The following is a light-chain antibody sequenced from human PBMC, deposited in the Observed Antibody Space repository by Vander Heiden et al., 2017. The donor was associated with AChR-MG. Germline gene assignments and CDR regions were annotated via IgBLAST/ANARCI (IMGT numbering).Light chain of an antibody. J-gene: IGKJ4*01. CDR2: DAS. V-gene: IGKV3-11*01. Sequence: EIVLTQSPATLSLSPGDRATLSYRASQNVDSYLIWYQQKPGQAPRLLIYDASKRAAGIPARFSGSGSGTDFSLTISSLEPDDFAVYYCQQRRSWPLTFGGGTKVEIK. CDR1: QNVDSY. CDR3: QQRRSWPLT.